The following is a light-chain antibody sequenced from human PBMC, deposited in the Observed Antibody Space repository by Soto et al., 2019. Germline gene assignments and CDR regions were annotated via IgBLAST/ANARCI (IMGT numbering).Light chain of an antibody. CDR1: GSNVGNHY. CDR3: GAGADGLSAYV. J-gene: IGLJ1*01. CDR2: DDN. Sequence: QSVLTQPPSVSAAPGQKVTISCAGSGSNVGNHYVSWYQQLPGTAPKLLIYDDNKRPSGIPDRFSGSKSATSATLGITGLQPGEEADIYCGAGADGLSAYVFGPGTKVTVL. V-gene: IGLV1-51*01.